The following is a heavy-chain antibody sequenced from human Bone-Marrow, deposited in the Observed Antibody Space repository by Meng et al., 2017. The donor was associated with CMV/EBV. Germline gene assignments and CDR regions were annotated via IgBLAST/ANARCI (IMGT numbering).Heavy chain of an antibody. Sequence: GGSLRLSCAASGFTFGHYAIHWVRQAPGKGLEWVAVISFDGTNKYDADSVKGRFTISRDNSKNRLYLQMNSLTPENTAVYYCTRDLYDYESSGYFDHWGLGRLVTFSS. CDR3: TRDLYDYESSGYFDH. CDR1: GFTFGHYA. CDR2: ISFDGTNK. J-gene: IGHJ4*02. V-gene: IGHV3-30*04. D-gene: IGHD3-22*01.